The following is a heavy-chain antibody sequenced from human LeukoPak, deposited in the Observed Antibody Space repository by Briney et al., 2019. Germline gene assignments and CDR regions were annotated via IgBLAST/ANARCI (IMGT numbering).Heavy chain of an antibody. CDR1: GGSFSGYY. CDR2: INHSGST. J-gene: IGHJ4*02. V-gene: IGHV4-34*09. D-gene: IGHD3-22*01. Sequence: KSSETLSLTCAVYGGSFSGYYWSWIRQPPGKGLEWIEEINHSGSTNYNPSLKSRVTISVDTSKNQFSLKLSSVTAADTAVYYCARDYYDSSGYYSPAFDYWGQGTLVTVSS. CDR3: ARDYYDSSGYYSPAFDY.